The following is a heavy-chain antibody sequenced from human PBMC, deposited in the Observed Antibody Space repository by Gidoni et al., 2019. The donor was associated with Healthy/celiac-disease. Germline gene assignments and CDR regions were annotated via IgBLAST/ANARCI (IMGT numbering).Heavy chain of an antibody. CDR3: APYYYDSSGYYLSGRPLVY. D-gene: IGHD3-22*01. Sequence: QVQLVQSGAEFKKPGSSVTVSCKASGGTFRSYAISWGRQAPGQGLEWMGGIIPIFGTANDAKKFQGRVTITADESTSTAYMELSSLRSEDTAVYYCAPYYYDSSGYYLSGRPLVYWGQGTLVTVSS. CDR1: GGTFRSYA. CDR2: IIPIFGTA. J-gene: IGHJ4*02. V-gene: IGHV1-69*12.